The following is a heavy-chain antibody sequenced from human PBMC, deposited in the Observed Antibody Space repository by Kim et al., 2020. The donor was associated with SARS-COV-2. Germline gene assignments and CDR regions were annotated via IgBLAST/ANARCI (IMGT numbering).Heavy chain of an antibody. J-gene: IGHJ6*02. CDR3: ARVGESCSGGTCYSSYFYGMDV. D-gene: IGHD2-15*01. CDR1: GYTFTGYY. Sequence: ASVKVSCKASGYTFTGYYMHWVRQAPGQGLEWMGWINPNSGGTKYAEKFQGRVTMTRDTSISTAYMDLSRVRSDDTAVYYGARVGESCSGGTCYSSYFYGMDVWGQGTTVTVSS. V-gene: IGHV1-2*02. CDR2: INPNSGGT.